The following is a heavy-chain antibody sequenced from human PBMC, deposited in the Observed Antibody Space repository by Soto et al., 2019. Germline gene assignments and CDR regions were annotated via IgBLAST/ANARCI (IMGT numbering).Heavy chain of an antibody. CDR1: GGTFSSYT. D-gene: IGHD6-13*01. V-gene: IGHV1-69*02. J-gene: IGHJ6*02. CDR2: IIPILGIA. Sequence: QVQLVQSGAEVKKPGSSVKVSCKASGGTFSSYTISWVRQAPGQGLEWMGRIIPILGIANYAQKFQGRVTINADKSTSTAYMELSSLRSEDTAVYYCAIGVEVSSWTYGMDVWGQGTTVTVSS. CDR3: AIGVEVSSWTYGMDV.